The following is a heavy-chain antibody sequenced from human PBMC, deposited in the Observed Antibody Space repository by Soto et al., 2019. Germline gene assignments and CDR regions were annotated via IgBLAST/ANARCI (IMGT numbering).Heavy chain of an antibody. D-gene: IGHD3-9*01. CDR2: IYYSGST. V-gene: IGHV4-39*01. Sequence: QLQLQESGPGLVKPSETLSLTCTVSGGSISSSSYYWGWIRQPPGKGLEWIGSIYYSGSTYYNPSLKSRVTISVDTSKNQFSLKLSSVTAADTAVYYCARHPLYDILTGYYNWVGAPRLAYGMDVWGQGTTVTVSS. CDR1: GGSISSSSYY. CDR3: ARHPLYDILTGYYNWVGAPRLAYGMDV. J-gene: IGHJ6*02.